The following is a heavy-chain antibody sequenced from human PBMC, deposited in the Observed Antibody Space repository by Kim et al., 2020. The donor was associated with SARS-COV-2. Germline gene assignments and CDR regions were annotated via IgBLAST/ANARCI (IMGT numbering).Heavy chain of an antibody. CDR3: ARVCRTISLGLEY. CDR2: IYYAGNT. V-gene: IGHV4-39*01. Sequence: SETLSLTCTVSGGSISSSSYYWGWIRQPPGKGLEWIGSIYYAGNTYYSPSLKSRLTISVDTPKNQFSLKLSSVTAADTAVYYCARVCRTISLGLEYWGQG. CDR1: GGSISSSSYY. D-gene: IGHD1-20*01. J-gene: IGHJ4*02.